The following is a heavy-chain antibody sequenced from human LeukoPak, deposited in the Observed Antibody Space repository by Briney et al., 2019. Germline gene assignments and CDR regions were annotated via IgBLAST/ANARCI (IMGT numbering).Heavy chain of an antibody. V-gene: IGHV3-11*03. CDR2: ISSSSSYT. D-gene: IGHD2-21*02. CDR3: ARAYCGGDCPPYYFDY. J-gene: IGHJ4*02. Sequence: GGSLRLSCAASGFTFSDYYMSWIRQAAGKGLEWVSYISSSSSYTNYADSVKGRSTISRDNAKHSLYLQMNSLRAEDTAVYYCARAYCGGDCPPYYFDYWGQGTLVTVSS. CDR1: GFTFSDYY.